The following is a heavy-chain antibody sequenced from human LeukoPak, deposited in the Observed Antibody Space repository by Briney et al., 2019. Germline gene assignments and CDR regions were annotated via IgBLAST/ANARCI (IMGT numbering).Heavy chain of an antibody. CDR3: ARDVDHYDSTGKGLVDI. CDR2: ISPNRGGT. Sequence: ASVKLSCKASGYTFTGYYIHSVRQAPGHRLEWMGWISPNRGGTKYSKKCHGRVTITRPTTLRTAYMELSRLRSYDTAVYYCARDVDHYDSTGKGLVDIWGQGTMVTVSS. D-gene: IGHD3-22*01. V-gene: IGHV1-2*02. CDR1: GYTFTGYY. J-gene: IGHJ3*02.